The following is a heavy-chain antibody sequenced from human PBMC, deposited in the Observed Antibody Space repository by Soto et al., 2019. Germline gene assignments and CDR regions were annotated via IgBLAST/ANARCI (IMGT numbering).Heavy chain of an antibody. D-gene: IGHD2-21*01. CDR3: ARDRGAYYLLWCWNYYGMDV. J-gene: IGHJ6*02. V-gene: IGHV1-18*01. CDR1: GYTFTSYG. Sequence: QVQLVQSGAEVKKPGASVKVSCKASGYTFTSYGISWVRQAPGQGLEWMGWISAYNGNTNYAQKLQGRVTMTTDTSTSPAYMELRSLRSEDTAVYSWARDRGAYYLLWCWNYYGMDVWGQGTTVTVSS. CDR2: ISAYNGNT.